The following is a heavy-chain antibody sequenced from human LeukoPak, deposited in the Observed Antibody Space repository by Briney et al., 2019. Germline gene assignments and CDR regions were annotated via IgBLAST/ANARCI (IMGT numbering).Heavy chain of an antibody. D-gene: IGHD6-13*01. CDR3: VKDLSSNWDSFDY. CDR2: INWDGTNI. V-gene: IGHV3-20*04. Sequence: PGGSLRLSCVASGGTTDDYGMSWVRQAPGQGPEWVSGINWDGTNIYYAESVKGRFTISRDSAEKSLYLQMNSLRDDDTAFYYGVKDLSSNWDSFDYWGQGTLVTVSS. CDR1: GGTTDDYG. J-gene: IGHJ4*02.